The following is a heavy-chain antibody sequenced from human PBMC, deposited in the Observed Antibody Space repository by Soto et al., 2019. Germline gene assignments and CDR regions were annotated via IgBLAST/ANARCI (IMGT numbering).Heavy chain of an antibody. CDR2: IYTSGST. V-gene: IGHV4-4*07. Sequence: KPSETLSLTCTVSGGSISSYYWSWIRQPAGKGLEWIGRIYTSGSTNYNPSLKSRVTMSVDTSKNQFSLKLSSVTAADTAVYYCARDPALYSNYPRLNYYYYGMDVWGQGTKVTVSS. J-gene: IGHJ6*02. CDR3: ARDPALYSNYPRLNYYYYGMDV. D-gene: IGHD4-4*01. CDR1: GGSISSYY.